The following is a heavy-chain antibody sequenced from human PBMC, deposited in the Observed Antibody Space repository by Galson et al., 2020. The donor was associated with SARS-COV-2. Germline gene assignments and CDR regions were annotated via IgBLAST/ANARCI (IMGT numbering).Heavy chain of an antibody. V-gene: IGHV3-21*01. J-gene: IGHJ4*02. D-gene: IGHD3-22*01. Sequence: ESLKISCAASGFTFSSYSMNWVRQAPGKGLAWVSSISSSSSYIYYADSVKGRFTISRDNAKNSLYLQMNSLRAEDTAVYYCARERRGYYDSSGYYYVVRQFDYWGQGTLVTVSS. CDR3: ARERRGYYDSSGYYYVVRQFDY. CDR1: GFTFSSYS. CDR2: ISSSSSYI.